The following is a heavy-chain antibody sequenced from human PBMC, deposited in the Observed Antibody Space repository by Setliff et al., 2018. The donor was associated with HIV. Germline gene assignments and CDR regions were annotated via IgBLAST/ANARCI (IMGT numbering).Heavy chain of an antibody. CDR1: GDTFSSYA. Sequence: GASVKVSCKASGDTFSSYAISWVRQAPGQGLEWMGWINPNSGGTNYAQKFQGRVTMTRDTSISTAHMELSGLRSEDTAVYYCARGSNPTGNYDFYFLDVWGKGTTVTVSS. D-gene: IGHD1-1*01. CDR3: ARGSNPTGNYDFYFLDV. CDR2: INPNSGGT. V-gene: IGHV1-2*02. J-gene: IGHJ6*03.